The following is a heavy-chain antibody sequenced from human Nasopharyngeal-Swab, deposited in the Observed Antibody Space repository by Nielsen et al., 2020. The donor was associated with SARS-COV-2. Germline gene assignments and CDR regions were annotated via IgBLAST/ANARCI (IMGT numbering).Heavy chain of an antibody. CDR3: GRAPSYDYWSGYCDC. CDR2: ISRNGSTR. D-gene: IGHD3-3*01. J-gene: IGHJ4*02. V-gene: IGHV3-48*03. CDR1: GFTFSSYE. Sequence: GESLKISCAASGFTFSSYEMNWVRQAPGKGLEWVSYISRNGSTRYYADSVKGRFTISGDNAKNSLYLQMNSLRAEDTAVYYCGRAPSYDYWSGYCDCWGQGTLVTVSS.